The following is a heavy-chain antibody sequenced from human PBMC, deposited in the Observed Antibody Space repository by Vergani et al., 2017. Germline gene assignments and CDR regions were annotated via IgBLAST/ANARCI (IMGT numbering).Heavy chain of an antibody. V-gene: IGHV5-51*01. Sequence: EVQLVQSGAEVKKPGESLKISCKGSGYSFTSYWIGWVRQMPGKGLEWMGIIYPGDSDTRYSPSFQGQVTISADKSISTAYLQWGSLKASDTAMYYCARPHSSSSIAYWYFDLWGRGTLVTVSS. CDR2: IYPGDSDT. CDR3: ARPHSSSSIAYWYFDL. J-gene: IGHJ2*01. CDR1: GYSFTSYW. D-gene: IGHD6-6*01.